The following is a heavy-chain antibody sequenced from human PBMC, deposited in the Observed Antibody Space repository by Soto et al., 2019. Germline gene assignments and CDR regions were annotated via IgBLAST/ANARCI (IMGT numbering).Heavy chain of an antibody. J-gene: IGHJ4*02. CDR3: AREVVSDYGGNPPDRLWYYFDY. CDR1: GGSISSGGYY. Sequence: SETLSLTCTVSGGSISSGGYYWSWIRQHPGKGLEWIGYIYYSGSTYYNPSLKSRVTISVDTSKNQFSLKLSSVTAADTAVYYCAREVVSDYGGNPPDRLWYYFDYWGQGTLVTVSS. D-gene: IGHD4-17*01. V-gene: IGHV4-31*03. CDR2: IYYSGST.